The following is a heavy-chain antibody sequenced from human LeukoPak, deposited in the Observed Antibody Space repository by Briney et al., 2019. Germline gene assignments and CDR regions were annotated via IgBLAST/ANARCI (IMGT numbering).Heavy chain of an antibody. V-gene: IGHV1-18*01. CDR1: GYTFTSYG. J-gene: IGHJ6*02. Sequence: ASVKVSCKASGYTFTSYGISWVRQAPGQGLEWMGWISAYNGNTNYAQKLQGRVTMTTDTSTSTACMELRSLRSDDTAVYYCARVSRAAYYYYGMDVWGQGTTVTVSS. D-gene: IGHD2/OR15-2a*01. CDR3: ARVSRAAYYYYGMDV. CDR2: ISAYNGNT.